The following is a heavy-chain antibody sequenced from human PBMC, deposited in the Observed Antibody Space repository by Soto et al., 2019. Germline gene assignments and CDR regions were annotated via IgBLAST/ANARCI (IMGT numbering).Heavy chain of an antibody. V-gene: IGHV3-9*01. CDR1: GFTFDDYA. CDR2: ISWNSGSI. Sequence: HPGGSLRLSCAASGFTFDDYAMHWVRQAPGKGLEWVSGISWNSGSIGYADSVKGRFTISRDNAKNSLYLQMNSLRAEDTALYYCAKDSEMTYYYDSSGYAFDIWGQGTMVTVSS. J-gene: IGHJ3*02. D-gene: IGHD3-22*01. CDR3: AKDSEMTYYYDSSGYAFDI.